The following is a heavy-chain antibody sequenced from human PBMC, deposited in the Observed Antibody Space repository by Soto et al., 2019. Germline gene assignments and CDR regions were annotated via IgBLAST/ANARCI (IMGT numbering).Heavy chain of an antibody. Sequence: QVQLQESGPGLVKFSQTLSLTCTVSGGSIRTTRYYWSRIRQHPGKGLEWIAYIYHSGSTYYNPFLKSRVTVSADTSGNQFQRRFTSATATATAVHYCAIDTPEDRSTTSGVVTGTMDVWGQGTKVTVSS. V-gene: IGHV4-31*03. J-gene: IGHJ6*02. CDR2: IYHSGST. CDR3: AIDTPEDRSTTSGVVTGTMDV. CDR1: GGSIRTTRYY. D-gene: IGHD3-3*01.